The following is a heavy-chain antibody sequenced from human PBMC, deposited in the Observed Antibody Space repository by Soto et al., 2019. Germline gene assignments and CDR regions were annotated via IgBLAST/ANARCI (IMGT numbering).Heavy chain of an antibody. D-gene: IGHD2-2*01. CDR3: ARDQLIVVVPSAIPYYYGMDV. CDR1: GFTFSSYG. Sequence: GGSLRLSCAASGFTFSSYGMHWVRQAPGKGLEWVAVIWYDGSNKYYADSVKGRFTISRDNSKNTPYLQMTSLRAEDTAVYYCARDQLIVVVPSAIPYYYGMDVWGQGTTVTVSS. J-gene: IGHJ6*02. V-gene: IGHV3-33*01. CDR2: IWYDGSNK.